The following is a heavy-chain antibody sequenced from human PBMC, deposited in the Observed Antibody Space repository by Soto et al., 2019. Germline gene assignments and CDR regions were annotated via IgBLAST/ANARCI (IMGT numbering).Heavy chain of an antibody. V-gene: IGHV3-48*03. J-gene: IGHJ4*02. CDR2: ISSSGSNI. CDR1: VFTFDNYE. D-gene: IGHD1-26*01. CDR3: AKEATNINNSHY. Sequence: EVQLVESGGGLVQPGGSLRLSCAASVFTFDNYEMNWVRQAPGKGLEWISYISSSGSNIYYADSVKGPFTISRDNAKNSLYLQMNSLRAEDTAVYYCAKEATNINNSHYWGQGTLVTVSS.